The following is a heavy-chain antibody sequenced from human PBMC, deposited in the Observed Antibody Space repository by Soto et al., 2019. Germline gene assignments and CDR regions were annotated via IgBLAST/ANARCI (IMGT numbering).Heavy chain of an antibody. D-gene: IGHD3-22*01. Sequence: ASVKVSCKASGYTFTSYGISWVRQTPGQGLEWMGWNSAYNGNTNYARKLQGRVTMPTDTATSTAYMELRSLRSDDTAVYYCATAYYYDSSGYPDAFDIWGQGTMVTVSS. CDR1: GYTFTSYG. CDR3: ATAYYYDSSGYPDAFDI. V-gene: IGHV1-18*01. J-gene: IGHJ3*02. CDR2: NSAYNGNT.